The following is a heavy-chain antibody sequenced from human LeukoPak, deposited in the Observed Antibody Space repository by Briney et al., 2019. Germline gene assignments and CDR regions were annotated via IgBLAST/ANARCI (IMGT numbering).Heavy chain of an antibody. CDR1: GFSFSTYG. CDR3: ARDFRYYDSSGYYSFDY. CDR2: ISGNSKTI. D-gene: IGHD3-22*01. V-gene: IGHV3-48*02. Sequence: GGSLRLSCAASGFSFSTYGMNWVRQAPGKGLEWISYISGNSKTIYYADSVKGRFTISRDNAKNSLYLQMNSLRDEDTAVYYCARDFRYYDSSGYYSFDYWGQGTLVTVSS. J-gene: IGHJ4*02.